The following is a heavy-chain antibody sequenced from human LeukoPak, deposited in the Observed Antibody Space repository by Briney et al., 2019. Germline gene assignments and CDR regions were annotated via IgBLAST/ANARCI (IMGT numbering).Heavy chain of an antibody. CDR2: IYTSGST. CDR3: ARGRGTYGGYYFDY. CDR1: GGSISSGSYY. V-gene: IGHV4-61*02. J-gene: IGHJ4*02. Sequence: PSETLSLTCTVSGGSISSGSYYWSWIRQPAGKGLEWIGRIYTSGSTNYNPSLKSRVTMSVDTSKNQFSLKLSSVTAANTAVYYCARGRGTYGGYYFDYWGQGTLVTVSS. D-gene: IGHD4-23*01.